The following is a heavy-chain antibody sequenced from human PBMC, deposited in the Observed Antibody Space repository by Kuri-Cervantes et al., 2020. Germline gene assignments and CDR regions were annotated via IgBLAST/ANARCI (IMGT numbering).Heavy chain of an antibody. CDR1: GGSFSGYY. Sequence: SETLSLTCAVYGGSFSGYYWSWIRQPPGKGLEWIGEINHSGSTNYNPSLKSRVTISIDTSKNQFSLKLSSVAAADTAVYYCARGLGYKILTGYYRDYWGQGTLVTVSS. D-gene: IGHD3-9*01. CDR2: INHSGST. V-gene: IGHV4-34*01. CDR3: ARGLGYKILTGYYRDY. J-gene: IGHJ4*02.